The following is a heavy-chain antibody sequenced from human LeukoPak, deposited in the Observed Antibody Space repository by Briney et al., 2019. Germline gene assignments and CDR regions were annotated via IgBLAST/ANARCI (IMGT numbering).Heavy chain of an antibody. Sequence: TSETLSLTCAVYGGSFSGYYWSWIRQPPGKGLEWIGEINHSGSTNYNPFLKSRVTISVDTSKNQFSLKLSSVTAADTAVYYCARGEDGDYDRFDPWGQGTLVTVSS. J-gene: IGHJ5*02. D-gene: IGHD4-17*01. V-gene: IGHV4-34*01. CDR1: GGSFSGYY. CDR3: ARGEDGDYDRFDP. CDR2: INHSGST.